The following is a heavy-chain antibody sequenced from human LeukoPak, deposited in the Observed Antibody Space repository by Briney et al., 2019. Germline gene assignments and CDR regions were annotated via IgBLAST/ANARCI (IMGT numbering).Heavy chain of an antibody. CDR3: ARDDGKSYDN. Sequence: SETLSLTCAVYGGSFSGYYWSWIRQPPGKGLEWIGEINHSGSTNYNPSLKSRVTISVDTSKNQFSLKLSSVTAADTAVYYCARDDGKSYDNWGQGTLVTVSS. CDR2: INHSGST. CDR1: GGSFSGYY. D-gene: IGHD1-26*01. V-gene: IGHV4-34*01. J-gene: IGHJ4*02.